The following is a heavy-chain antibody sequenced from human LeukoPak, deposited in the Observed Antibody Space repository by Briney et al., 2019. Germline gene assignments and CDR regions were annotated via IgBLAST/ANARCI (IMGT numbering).Heavy chain of an antibody. CDR1: GGSISSSSYY. J-gene: IGHJ4*02. D-gene: IGHD3-22*01. CDR3: ATTNSGSSLSPDY. CDR2: IYYSGST. V-gene: IGHV4-39*01. Sequence: SETLSLTCTVSGGSISSSSYYWGWIRQPPGKGLEWIGGIYYSGSTYYNPSLKSRVTISVDTSKNQFSLKLSSVTAADTAVYYCATTNSGSSLSPDYWGQGTLVTVSS.